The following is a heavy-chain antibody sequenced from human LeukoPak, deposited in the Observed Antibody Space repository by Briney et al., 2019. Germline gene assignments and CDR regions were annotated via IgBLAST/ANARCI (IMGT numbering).Heavy chain of an antibody. V-gene: IGHV3-21*01. CDR3: ARGPIFGVGYSDY. CDR2: ISSSSSYI. Sequence: GGSLRLSCAASGFTFSSYSMNWVRQAPGKGLEWVSSISSSSSYIYYADSVKGRFTISRDNAKNSLYPQMNSLRAEDTAVYYCARGPIFGVGYSDYWGQGTLVTVSS. CDR1: GFTFSSYS. J-gene: IGHJ4*02. D-gene: IGHD3-3*01.